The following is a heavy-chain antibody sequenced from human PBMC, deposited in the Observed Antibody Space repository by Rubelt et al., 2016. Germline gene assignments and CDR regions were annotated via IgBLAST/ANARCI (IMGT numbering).Heavy chain of an antibody. D-gene: IGHD7-27*01. J-gene: IGHJ2*01. V-gene: IGHV3-30*01. CDR3: ASPSTGVLNWYFDL. Sequence: DSAKGRFTISRDNSKNTLYLQVNSLRPEDTAVYYCASPSTGVLNWYFDLWGRGTLVTVSS.